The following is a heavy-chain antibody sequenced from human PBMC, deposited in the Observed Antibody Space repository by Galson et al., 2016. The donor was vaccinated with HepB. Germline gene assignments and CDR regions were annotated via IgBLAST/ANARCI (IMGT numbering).Heavy chain of an antibody. V-gene: IGHV3-48*02. CDR3: ARGLPFHSSGWYFDY. J-gene: IGHJ4*02. CDR2: ISPNGGTT. D-gene: IGHD6-19*01. Sequence: SLRLSCAASGFTFSSYNMKWVRQTPGKGLEWVSYISPNGGTTYYADSVEGRFTIPRDNARNSLYLQMNNLRDEDSAVYYCARGLPFHSSGWYFDYWGQGALVTVSS. CDR1: GFTFSSYN.